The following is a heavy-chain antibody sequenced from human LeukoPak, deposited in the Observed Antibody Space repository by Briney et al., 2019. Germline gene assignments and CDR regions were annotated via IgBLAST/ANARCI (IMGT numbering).Heavy chain of an antibody. CDR1: GDSISSYY. Sequence: PSETLSLTCTVSGDSISSYYWSWIRQPPGKGLEWIGYIYHSGSTYYNPSLKSRVTISVDTSKNQFSLKLSSVTAADTAVYYCASIAVAGYYYYYMDVWGKGTTVTVSS. CDR3: ASIAVAGYYYYYMDV. V-gene: IGHV4-59*08. CDR2: IYHSGST. D-gene: IGHD6-19*01. J-gene: IGHJ6*03.